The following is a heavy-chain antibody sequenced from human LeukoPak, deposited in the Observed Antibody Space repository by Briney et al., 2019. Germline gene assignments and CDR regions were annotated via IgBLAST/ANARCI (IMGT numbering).Heavy chain of an antibody. CDR2: ISSSGSTI. D-gene: IGHD3-9*01. CDR3: ARDTHRYFDWLKTYYYYGMDV. CDR1: GFIFSSYG. Sequence: GGSLRLSCAASGFIFSSYGMHWVRQAPGKGLQWVSYISSSGSTIYYADSVKGRFTISRDNAKNSLYLQMNSLRAEDTAVYYCARDTHRYFDWLKTYYYYGMDVWGKGTTVTVSS. J-gene: IGHJ6*04. V-gene: IGHV3-48*04.